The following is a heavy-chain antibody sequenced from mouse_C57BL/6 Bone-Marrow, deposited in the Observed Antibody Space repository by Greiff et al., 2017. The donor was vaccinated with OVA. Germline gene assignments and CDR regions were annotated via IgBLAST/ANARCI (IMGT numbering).Heavy chain of an antibody. J-gene: IGHJ2*01. V-gene: IGHV1-15*01. CDR1: GYTFTDYE. CDR3: TNYYGSSYEESYYFDY. CDR2: IDPETGGT. Sequence: QVQLQQSGAELVRPGASVTLSCKASGYTFTDYEMHWVKQTPVHGLEWIGAIDPETGGTAYNQKFKGKAILTADKSSGTAYMELRSLTSEDSAVYYCTNYYGSSYEESYYFDYWGQGTTLTVSS. D-gene: IGHD1-1*01.